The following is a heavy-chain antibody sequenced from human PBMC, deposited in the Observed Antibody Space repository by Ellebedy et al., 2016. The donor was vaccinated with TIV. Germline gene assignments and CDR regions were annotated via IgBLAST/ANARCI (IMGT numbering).Heavy chain of an antibody. CDR1: GGSLSGYQ. CDR2: INHSGGI. D-gene: IGHD3-22*01. CDR3: ARDSSNGYRSDLYAFDV. J-gene: IGHJ3*01. Sequence: MPSETLSLTCAVYGGSLSGYQWSWIRQSPGTGLEWIGEINHSGGINYNPSLKRRVSMSVDSSNNQFSLKLPSMTAADTAVYYCARDSSNGYRSDLYAFDVWGQGTMVPVSS. V-gene: IGHV4-34*01.